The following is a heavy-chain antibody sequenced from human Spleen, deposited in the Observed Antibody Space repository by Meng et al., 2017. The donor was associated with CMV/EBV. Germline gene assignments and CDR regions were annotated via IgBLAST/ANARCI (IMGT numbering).Heavy chain of an antibody. Sequence: SETLSLTCAVYGGSFSGYYWSWIRQPPGKGLEWIGEINHSGSTNYNPSLKSRVAISIDTSENQFSLRLSSVTATDTAHYYCVREVVGVIARYGMDVWGQGTTVTVSS. V-gene: IGHV4-34*01. CDR3: VREVVGVIARYGMDV. J-gene: IGHJ6*02. CDR2: INHSGST. CDR1: GGSFSGYY. D-gene: IGHD1-26*01.